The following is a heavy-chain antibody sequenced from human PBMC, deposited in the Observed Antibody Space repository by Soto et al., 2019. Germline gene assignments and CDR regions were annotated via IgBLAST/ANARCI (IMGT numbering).Heavy chain of an antibody. CDR2: IWYDGSNK. D-gene: IGHD1-26*01. CDR1: GFIFSTYL. Sequence: GGSLRLSCAASGFIFSTYLMHWVRQAPGKGLEWVAVIWYDGSNKYYADSVKGRFTISRDNSKNTLYLQMNSLRAEDTAVYYCASEVGALDYWGQGTLVTVSS. CDR3: ASEVGALDY. V-gene: IGHV3-33*08. J-gene: IGHJ4*02.